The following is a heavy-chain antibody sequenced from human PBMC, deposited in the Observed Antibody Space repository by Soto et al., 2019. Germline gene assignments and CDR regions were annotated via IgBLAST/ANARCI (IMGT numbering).Heavy chain of an antibody. CDR2: IYYSGST. V-gene: IGHV4-31*03. CDR1: GGSISSGGYY. D-gene: IGHD3-22*01. J-gene: IGHJ3*02. CDR3: ARVGSSDYDSSGYTIDAFDI. Sequence: PSETLSLTCTVSGGSISSGGYYWSWIRQHPGKGLEWIGYIYYSGSTYYNPSLKSRVTISVDTSKNQFSLKLSSVTAADTAVYYCARVGSSDYDSSGYTIDAFDIWGQGTMVTVSS.